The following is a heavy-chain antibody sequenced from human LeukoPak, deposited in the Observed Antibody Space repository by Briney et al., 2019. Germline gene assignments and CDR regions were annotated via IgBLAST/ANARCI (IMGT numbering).Heavy chain of an antibody. V-gene: IGHV4-4*07. CDR2: IYTSGST. CDR1: GDSISNYY. J-gene: IGHJ4*02. CDR3: ARDTDYYDSSGYPTRGVFDY. Sequence: SETLSLTCTVSGDSISNYYWSWIRQPPGKGLEWIGRIYTSGSTNYNPSLTSRVTMSVDTSKNQFSLELSSVTAADTAVYYCARDTDYYDSSGYPTRGVFDYWGQGTLVTVSS. D-gene: IGHD3-22*01.